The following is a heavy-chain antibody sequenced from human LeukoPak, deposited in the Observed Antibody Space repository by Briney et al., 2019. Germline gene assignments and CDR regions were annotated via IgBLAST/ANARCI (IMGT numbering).Heavy chain of an antibody. CDR3: ARGGSYYDSSGN. J-gene: IGHJ4*02. Sequence: SETLSLTCAVYRGSFSGYYWSWIRQPPGKGLEWIGEINHVGSTHYNPSLKSRVTISVDTSKNQFSLKLRSVTAADTAVYYCARGGSYYDSSGNWGQGTLVTVSS. D-gene: IGHD3-22*01. V-gene: IGHV4-34*01. CDR2: INHVGST. CDR1: RGSFSGYY.